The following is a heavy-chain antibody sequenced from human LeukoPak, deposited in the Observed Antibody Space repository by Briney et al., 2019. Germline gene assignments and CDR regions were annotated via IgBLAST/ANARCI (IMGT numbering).Heavy chain of an antibody. CDR2: ISWNSGSI. CDR1: GFTFDDYA. J-gene: IGHJ4*02. CDR3: AKDIDYYDSSGRFDY. D-gene: IGHD3-22*01. V-gene: IGHV3-9*01. Sequence: GRSLRLSCAASGFTFDDYAMHWVRQAPGKGLEWVSGISWNSGSIGYADSVKGRFTISRDNAKNSLYLQMNSLRAEDTALYYCAKDIDYYDSSGRFDYWGQGTLVIVSS.